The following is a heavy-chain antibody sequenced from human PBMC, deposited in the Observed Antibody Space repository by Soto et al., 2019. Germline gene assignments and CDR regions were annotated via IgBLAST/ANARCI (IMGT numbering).Heavy chain of an antibody. CDR3: ARASSSVEGGYFDY. CDR1: GFTFSSYA. J-gene: IGHJ4*02. Sequence: GGSLRLSCAASGFTFSSYAMSWVRQAPGKGLEWVSAISGSGGSTYYADSVKGRFTISRDNSKNTLYLQMNSLRAEDTAVYYCARASSSVEGGYFDYWGQGTLVTVSS. CDR2: ISGSGGST. V-gene: IGHV3-23*01. D-gene: IGHD6-13*01.